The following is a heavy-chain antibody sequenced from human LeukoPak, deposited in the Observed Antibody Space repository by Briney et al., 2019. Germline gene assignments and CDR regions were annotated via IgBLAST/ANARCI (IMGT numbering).Heavy chain of an antibody. Sequence: GGSLRLSCAASGFXFSSYGIHWVRQPQGEGLEWVAVISYDGSKKYSAESVKGRFSISRDNSKNTLYLQMNSLRAEDTAAYYCARAIGQLWTPPDYWGQGTLVTISS. CDR3: ARAIGQLWTPPDY. V-gene: IGHV3-30*03. CDR1: GFXFSSYG. CDR2: ISYDGSKK. J-gene: IGHJ4*02. D-gene: IGHD5-18*01.